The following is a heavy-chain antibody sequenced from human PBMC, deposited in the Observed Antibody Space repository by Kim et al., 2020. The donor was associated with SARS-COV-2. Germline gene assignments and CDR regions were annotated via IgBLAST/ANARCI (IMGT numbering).Heavy chain of an antibody. J-gene: IGHJ4*02. CDR2: IHYSGRT. D-gene: IGHD3-22*01. CDR1: GDSISSSNYY. CDR3: ASLYYYDSSGDY. V-gene: IGHV4-39*01. Sequence: SETLSLTCTVSGDSISSSNYYWGWIRQPPGKGLEWIGSIHYSGRTYYNPSLKSRLIISVDTSKNQFSLKLSSLTAADTAVYYCASLYYYDSSGDYWGQGTLVTVSS.